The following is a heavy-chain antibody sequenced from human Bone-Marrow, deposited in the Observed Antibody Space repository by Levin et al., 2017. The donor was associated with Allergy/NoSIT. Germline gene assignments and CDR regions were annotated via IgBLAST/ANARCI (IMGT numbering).Heavy chain of an antibody. CDR3: ASQFYSIAAAPYYYGMDV. Sequence: ASVKVSCKASGYTFTSFGISWVRQAPGQGLEWMGWISGYDGKTNSAQKFQGRVTMTTDTSTSTAYMELRSLRSDDTAIYFCASQFYSIAAAPYYYGMDVWGQGTTVTVSS. J-gene: IGHJ6*02. CDR1: GYTFTSFG. V-gene: IGHV1-18*01. CDR2: ISGYDGKT. D-gene: IGHD6-13*01.